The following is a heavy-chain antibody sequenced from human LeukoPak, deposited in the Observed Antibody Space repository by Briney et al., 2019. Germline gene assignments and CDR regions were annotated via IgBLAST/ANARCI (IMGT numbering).Heavy chain of an antibody. J-gene: IGHJ4*02. D-gene: IGHD6-19*01. V-gene: IGHV3-33*01. CDR3: ARDPGVRWLVGFDG. CDR1: GFTFSSYG. Sequence: PGGSLRLSCAASGFTFSSYGMHWVRQAPGKGLEWVADVWYDGTNKYYADSVKGRFTISRDNSKNTLYLQMNSLRAADTAVYYCARDPGVRWLVGFDGWGQGTLVTVSS. CDR2: VWYDGTNK.